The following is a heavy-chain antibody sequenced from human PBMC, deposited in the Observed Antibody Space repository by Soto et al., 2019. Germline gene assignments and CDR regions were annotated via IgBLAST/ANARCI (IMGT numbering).Heavy chain of an antibody. CDR3: ARDRGGPYYDFWSGTMSPYYYYGMDV. CDR1: GVTFSSYW. V-gene: IGHV3-7*03. J-gene: IGHJ6*02. D-gene: IGHD3-3*01. Sequence: PGGSLRLSCAASGVTFSSYWMSWVRQAPGKGLEWVANIKQDGSEKYYVDSVKGRFTISRDNAKNSLYLQMNSLRAEDTAVYYCARDRGGPYYDFWSGTMSPYYYYGMDVWGQGTTVTVSS. CDR2: IKQDGSEK.